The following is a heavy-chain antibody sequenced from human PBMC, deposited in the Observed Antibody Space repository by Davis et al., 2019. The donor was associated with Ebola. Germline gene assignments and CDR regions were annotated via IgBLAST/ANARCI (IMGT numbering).Heavy chain of an antibody. J-gene: IGHJ4*02. D-gene: IGHD3-3*01. CDR2: IFYNGMT. V-gene: IGHV4-59*08. Sequence: SETLSLTCTVSGASISSDNWWSWIRQPPGKGLEWIGYIFYNGMTSYSPSLKSRVTISVDTSQNHFSLNLKSVSVADSAVYFCARHDFWSGFDYWGQGALVTVSS. CDR1: GASISSDNW. CDR3: ARHDFWSGFDY.